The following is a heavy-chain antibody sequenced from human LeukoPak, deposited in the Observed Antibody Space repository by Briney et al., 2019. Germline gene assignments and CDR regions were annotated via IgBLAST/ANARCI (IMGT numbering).Heavy chain of an antibody. D-gene: IGHD2-2*02. CDR2: IYHSGTT. J-gene: IGHJ3*02. Sequence: SGTLSLTCAVSGGSISSSDWWSWVRQPPGKGLEWIGEIYHSGTTNYNPSLKSRVTISVDKSKNQFSLKLSSVTAADAAVYYCARDGGYCSSTSCYRAFDIWGQGTMVTVSS. CDR3: ARDGGYCSSTSCYRAFDI. V-gene: IGHV4-4*02. CDR1: GGSISSSDW.